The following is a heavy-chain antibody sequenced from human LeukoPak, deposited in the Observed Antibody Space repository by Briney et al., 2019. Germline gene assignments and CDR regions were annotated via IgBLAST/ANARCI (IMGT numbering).Heavy chain of an antibody. CDR3: ARHVVAVGFDY. CDR1: GFTFSSYT. CDR2: ITSSSSYI. V-gene: IGHV3-21*01. J-gene: IGHJ4*02. Sequence: GGSLRLSYAASGFTFSSYTMNWVRQAPGKGLEWVSSITSSSSYIYYADSVKGRFTISRDNAKNSLYLQMNSLRAEDTAVYYCARHVVAVGFDYWGQGTPVTVSS. D-gene: IGHD3-22*01.